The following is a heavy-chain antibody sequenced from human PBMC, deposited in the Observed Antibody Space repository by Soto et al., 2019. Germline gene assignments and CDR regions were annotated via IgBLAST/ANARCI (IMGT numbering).Heavy chain of an antibody. CDR3: AKEYSGYYHFDY. D-gene: IGHD5-12*01. CDR2: ISYDGSNK. V-gene: IGHV3-30*18. Sequence: QVQLVESGGGVVQPGRSLRLSCAASGFTFSSYDMHWVRQAPGKGLEWVAVISYDGSNKYYADSVKGRFTISRDNSKNTLYLQMNSLRAEDTAVYYCAKEYSGYYHFDYWGQGTLVTVSS. CDR1: GFTFSSYD. J-gene: IGHJ4*02.